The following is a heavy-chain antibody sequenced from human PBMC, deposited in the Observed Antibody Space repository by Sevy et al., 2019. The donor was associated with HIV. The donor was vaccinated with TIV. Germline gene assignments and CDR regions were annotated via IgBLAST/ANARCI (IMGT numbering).Heavy chain of an antibody. J-gene: IGHJ4*02. CDR1: GYTFTSYG. Sequence: ASVKVCCKASGYTFTSYGISWVRQAPGQGLEWMGWISAYNGNTNYAQKLQGRVTMTTDTSTSTAYMELRSVRSDDTAVYYCARLLISVVVPAALWYFDYWGQGTLVTISS. CDR2: ISAYNGNT. D-gene: IGHD2-2*01. V-gene: IGHV1-18*01. CDR3: ARLLISVVVPAALWYFDY.